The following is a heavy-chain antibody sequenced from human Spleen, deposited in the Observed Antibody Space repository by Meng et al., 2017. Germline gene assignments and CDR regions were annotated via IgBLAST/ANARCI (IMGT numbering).Heavy chain of an antibody. Sequence: QVQLVESGGGLFKPGGSLRLSCAASGFTFSDYYMSWIRQAPGKGLEWVSYISSSASTINYADSVKGRFTISRDHAKNSLSLQMNSLRAEDTAVYHCARVSHGDYVLDYWGQGTLVTVSS. D-gene: IGHD4-17*01. CDR3: ARVSHGDYVLDY. CDR2: ISSSASTI. CDR1: GFTFSDYY. J-gene: IGHJ4*02. V-gene: IGHV3-11*01.